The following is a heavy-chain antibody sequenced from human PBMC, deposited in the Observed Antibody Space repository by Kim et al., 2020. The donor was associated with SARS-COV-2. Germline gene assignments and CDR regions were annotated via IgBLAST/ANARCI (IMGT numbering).Heavy chain of an antibody. J-gene: IGHJ6*03. D-gene: IGHD2-15*01. CDR1: GFTFSSYA. CDR3: AKRIRGRYYYYYMDV. CDR2: ISGSGGST. Sequence: GGSLRLSCAASGFTFSSYAMSWVRQAPGKGLEWVSAISGSGGSTYYADSVKGRFTISRDNSKNTLYLQMNSLRAEDTAVYYCAKRIRGRYYYYYMDVWGKGTTVTVSS. V-gene: IGHV3-23*01.